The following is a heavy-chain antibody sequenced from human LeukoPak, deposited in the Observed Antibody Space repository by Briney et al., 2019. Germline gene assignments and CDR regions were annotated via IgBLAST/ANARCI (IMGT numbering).Heavy chain of an antibody. CDR3: AKSYGDYLGYFDP. Sequence: PGGSLRLSCATSGFTFSSYAMSWVRQAPGKGLEWVSGIGASGGSTYYADAVKGRFTISRDKSKNTLFLQMNSLRAEDTAVYYCAKSYGDYLGYFDPWGQGTLVTVSS. J-gene: IGHJ4*02. D-gene: IGHD4-17*01. CDR1: GFTFSSYA. CDR2: IGASGGST. V-gene: IGHV3-23*01.